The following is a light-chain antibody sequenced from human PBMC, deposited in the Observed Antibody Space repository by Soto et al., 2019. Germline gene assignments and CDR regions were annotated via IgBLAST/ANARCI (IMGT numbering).Light chain of an antibody. CDR3: QQSYSTPVVT. CDR1: QIVLYSSNNINY. CDR2: WSA. Sequence: DIVMTQSPDSLAVSLGERATINCKSSQIVLYSSNNINYLAWYQQKPGQPPKLLIYWSATRESGVPDRFSGSGSGTDFPLTISRLLAEDVAVYYCQQSYSTPVVTFGPGATLAIK. V-gene: IGKV4-1*01. J-gene: IGKJ3*01.